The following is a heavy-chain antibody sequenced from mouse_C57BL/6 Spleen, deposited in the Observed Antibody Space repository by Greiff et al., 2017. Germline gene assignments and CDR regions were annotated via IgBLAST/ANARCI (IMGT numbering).Heavy chain of an antibody. V-gene: IGHV1-55*01. D-gene: IGHD2-1*01. Sequence: VQLQQPGAELVKPGASVKMSCKASGYTFTSYWITWVKQRPGQGLEWIGDIYPGSGSTNYNEKFKSKATLTVDTSSSTAYMQLSSLTSEDSAVYYCARFPFYYGNAMDYWGQGTSVTVSS. J-gene: IGHJ4*01. CDR1: GYTFTSYW. CDR3: ARFPFYYGNAMDY. CDR2: IYPGSGST.